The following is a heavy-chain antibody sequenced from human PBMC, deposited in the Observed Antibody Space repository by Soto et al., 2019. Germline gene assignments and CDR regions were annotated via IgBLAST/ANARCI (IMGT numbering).Heavy chain of an antibody. CDR3: TTDEGVWPTEYYYMDV. D-gene: IGHD3-16*01. Sequence: GGSLRLSCAASGFTFSNAWMSWVRQAPGKGLEWVGRIKSKTDGGTTDYAAPVKGRFTISRDDSKNTLYLQMNSLKTEDTAVYYCTTDEGVWPTEYYYMDVWGKGTTVTVSS. CDR2: IKSKTDGGTT. CDR1: GFTFSNAW. V-gene: IGHV3-15*01. J-gene: IGHJ6*03.